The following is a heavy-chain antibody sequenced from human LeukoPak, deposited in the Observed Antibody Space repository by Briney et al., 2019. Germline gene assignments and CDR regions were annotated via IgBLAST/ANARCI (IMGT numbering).Heavy chain of an antibody. J-gene: IGHJ4*02. Sequence: GGSLRLSCAASGFTFSSYAMSWVRQAPGKGLEWVSAISGSGGSTYYADSVKGRFTISRDNSKNTLYLQMNSLRAEDTAVYYCAKDCGLGHWFGELLYGYYFDYWGQGTLVTVSS. D-gene: IGHD3-10*01. CDR2: ISGSGGST. V-gene: IGHV3-23*01. CDR3: AKDCGLGHWFGELLYGYYFDY. CDR1: GFTFSSYA.